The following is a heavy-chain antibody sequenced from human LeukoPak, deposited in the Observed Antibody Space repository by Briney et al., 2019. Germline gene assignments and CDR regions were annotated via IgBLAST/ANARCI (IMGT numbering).Heavy chain of an antibody. V-gene: IGHV4-59*01. CDR2: VNHRGNT. D-gene: IGHD1-26*01. CDR1: GGSIITTYF. Sequence: PSETLSLTCTISGGSIITTYFWSWIRQPPGKGLEWVGYVNHRGNTNYNPSLNSRVTISVDTSKNQFSLQLDSVTAADTAVYYCARLGFPGYWGQGTLVTVSS. J-gene: IGHJ4*02. CDR3: ARLGFPGY.